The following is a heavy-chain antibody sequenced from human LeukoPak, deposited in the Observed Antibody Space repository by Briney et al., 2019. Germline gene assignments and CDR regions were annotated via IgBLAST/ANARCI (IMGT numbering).Heavy chain of an antibody. Sequence: GGSLRLSCAASGFTFSNYARTWVRQAPGKGLEWVSAITDRGGDTYYGDSVKGRFTISRDNSKNTLYLQMNSLRAEDTAVYYCAKGYRGKYDYWGQGTLVTVSS. V-gene: IGHV3-23*01. CDR1: GFTFSNYA. D-gene: IGHD1-26*01. J-gene: IGHJ4*02. CDR2: ITDRGGDT. CDR3: AKGYRGKYDY.